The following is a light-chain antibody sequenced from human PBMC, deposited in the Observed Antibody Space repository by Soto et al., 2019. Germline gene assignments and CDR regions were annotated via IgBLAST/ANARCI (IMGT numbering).Light chain of an antibody. CDR1: NIGRKS. Sequence: SYELTQPPSVSVAPGQTATITCGGSNIGRKSVHWYQHKPGQAPVLAVYDDSDRPSGIPERFSGSNSGNTATLTISRVVAGDEADYFCQVWDSSSDQPWVFGGGTQLTVL. CDR3: QVWDSSSDQPWV. CDR2: DDS. V-gene: IGLV3-21*02. J-gene: IGLJ3*02.